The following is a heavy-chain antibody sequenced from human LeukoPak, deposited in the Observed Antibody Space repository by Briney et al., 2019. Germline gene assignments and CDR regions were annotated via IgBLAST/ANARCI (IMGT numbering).Heavy chain of an antibody. CDR1: GGSFSGYY. V-gene: IGHV4-34*01. Sequence: SSETLSLTCAVYGGSFSGYYWSWIRQPPGKGLEWIGEINHSGSTNYNPSLKSRVTISVGTSKNQFSLKLSSVTAADTAVYYCARGDDSSGYSTFDIWGQGTMVTVSS. CDR3: ARGDDSSGYSTFDI. D-gene: IGHD3-22*01. J-gene: IGHJ3*02. CDR2: INHSGST.